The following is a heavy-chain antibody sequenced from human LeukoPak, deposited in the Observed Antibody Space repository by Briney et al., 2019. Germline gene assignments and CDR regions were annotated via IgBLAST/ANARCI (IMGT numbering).Heavy chain of an antibody. Sequence: SETLSLTCTVSGGSVSSGSYYWSWIRQPPGKGLEWIGYIYYSGSTNYNPSLKSRVPISVDTSKNQFSLKLSSVTAADTAVYYCARKEARSRMWFDPWGQGTLVTVSS. CDR1: GGSVSSGSYY. CDR2: IYYSGST. J-gene: IGHJ5*02. CDR3: ARKEARSRMWFDP. D-gene: IGHD1-14*01. V-gene: IGHV4-61*01.